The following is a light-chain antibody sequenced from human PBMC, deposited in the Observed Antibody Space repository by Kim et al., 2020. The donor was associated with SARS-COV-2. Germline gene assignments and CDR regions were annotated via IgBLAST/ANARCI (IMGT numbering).Light chain of an antibody. V-gene: IGKV1-17*02. CDR2: SAS. Sequence: ASVGDRVTITCRASQGIKNDLTWYQQKPGQAPKRLIYSASNLQTGVPSRFSGSGSGTEFTLTISNVQPEDFATYYCLQYTSHVLSFGGGTKVDIK. CDR1: QGIKND. J-gene: IGKJ4*01. CDR3: LQYTSHVLS.